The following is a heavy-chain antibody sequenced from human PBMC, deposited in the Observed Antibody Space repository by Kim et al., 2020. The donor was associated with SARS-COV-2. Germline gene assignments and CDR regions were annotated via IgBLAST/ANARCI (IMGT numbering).Heavy chain of an antibody. J-gene: IGHJ5*02. CDR3: AKGVWTGGSICAWDCSLGA. CDR2: ISRDGNNI. Sequence: GGSLRLSCAASGFTFSTYAMHWVRQAPGKGLEWVAVISRDGNNIYYADSVSGRFTISRDNSKNTLFLQMASLRPEDTAVYYFAKGVWTGGSICAWDCSLGAWGQETPGTVSS. CDR1: GFTFSTYA. V-gene: IGHV3-30*18. D-gene: IGHD2-21*02.